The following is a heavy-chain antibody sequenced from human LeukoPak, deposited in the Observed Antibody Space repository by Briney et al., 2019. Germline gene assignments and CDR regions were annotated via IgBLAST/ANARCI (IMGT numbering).Heavy chain of an antibody. D-gene: IGHD2-21*02. J-gene: IGHJ3*02. CDR1: GDSVSSGGYY. CDR2: ISNSGTT. CDR3: ARDVVVTASPDAFDI. V-gene: IGHV4-31*03. Sequence: NPSETLSLTCTVSGDSVSSGGYYWTWIRQHPGKGLEWIGYISNSGTTSYNPSLESRVSISVDTSNNQFSLRLNSVSAADTAVYYCARDVVVTASPDAFDIWGQGTMVTVSS.